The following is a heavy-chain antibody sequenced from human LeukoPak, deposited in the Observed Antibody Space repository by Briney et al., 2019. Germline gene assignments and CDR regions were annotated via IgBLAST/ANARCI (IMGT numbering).Heavy chain of an antibody. D-gene: IGHD4-11*01. CDR3: AIRMTTVSAYYYYYYMDV. Sequence: PGGSLRLSCAASGFTFSSYGMHWVRQAPGKGLEWVTFIRYDGSNEYYADSVKGRFTISRDNSKNTLYLQMNSLRAEDTAVYYCAIRMTTVSAYYYYYYMDVWGKGTTVTVSS. V-gene: IGHV3-30*02. J-gene: IGHJ6*03. CDR2: IRYDGSNE. CDR1: GFTFSSYG.